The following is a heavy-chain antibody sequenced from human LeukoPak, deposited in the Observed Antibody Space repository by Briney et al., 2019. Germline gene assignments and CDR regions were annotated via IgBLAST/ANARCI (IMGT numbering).Heavy chain of an antibody. V-gene: IGHV3-23*01. CDR2: ISGSGGDT. J-gene: IGHJ4*02. CDR3: AKTTAGYSSGWYPGWPADY. Sequence: GGSLRLSCAASGFTFRSYAIYWVRQAPGKGLEWVSGISGSGGDTYFADSVKGRFTISRDHSKNTVFLQMDSLRAEDTAVYYCAKTTAGYSSGWYPGWPADYWGQGTLVTVSS. CDR1: GFTFRSYA. D-gene: IGHD6-19*01.